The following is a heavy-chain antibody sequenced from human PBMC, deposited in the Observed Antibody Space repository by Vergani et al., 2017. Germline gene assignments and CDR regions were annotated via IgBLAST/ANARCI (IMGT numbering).Heavy chain of an antibody. D-gene: IGHD3-10*01. CDR1: GYTFTSYY. Sequence: QVQLVQSGAEVKKPGASVKVSCKASGYTFTSYYMHWVRQAPGQGLEWMGGIIPIFGTANYAQKFQGRVTITADKSTSTAYMELSSLRSEDTAVYYCAIDGSGSYYNRDYWGQGTLVTVSS. J-gene: IGHJ4*02. CDR2: IIPIFGTA. V-gene: IGHV1-69*06. CDR3: AIDGSGSYYNRDY.